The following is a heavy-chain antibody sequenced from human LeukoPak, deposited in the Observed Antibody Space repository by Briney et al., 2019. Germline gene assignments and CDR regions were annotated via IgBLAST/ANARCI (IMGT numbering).Heavy chain of an antibody. D-gene: IGHD3-10*01. Sequence: GGSLRLSCVDSGFTFTNAWMSWVRQAPGKGLKWIGRIKSKTDGETTNYAEPVRGRFTISRDDSKSAVYLQMDSLKIEDTAVYYCTTDLGTYYHGSQRLIPIDYWGQGTLVTVSS. CDR1: GFTFTNAW. J-gene: IGHJ4*02. CDR3: TTDLGTYYHGSQRLIPIDY. V-gene: IGHV3-15*01. CDR2: IKSKTDGETT.